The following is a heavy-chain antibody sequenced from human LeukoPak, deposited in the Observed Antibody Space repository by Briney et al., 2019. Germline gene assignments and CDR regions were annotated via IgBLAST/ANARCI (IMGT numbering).Heavy chain of an antibody. J-gene: IGHJ5*02. Sequence: PSETLSLTCTVSGASISGYYWSWIRQPPGKGLEWIVYIYTTGTTHYNPSLNSRVTISVDTSSNQFSLKLRSVTAADTAVYYCARASYCSGANCNWFDPWGQGTLVTVSS. D-gene: IGHD2-15*01. CDR3: ARASYCSGANCNWFDP. CDR2: IYTTGTT. V-gene: IGHV4-4*09. CDR1: GASISGYY.